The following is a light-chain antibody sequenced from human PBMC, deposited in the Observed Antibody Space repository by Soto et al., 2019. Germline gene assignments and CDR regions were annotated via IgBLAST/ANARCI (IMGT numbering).Light chain of an antibody. CDR2: DAS. CDR3: QQDGCSPIS. Sequence: EIMLTQSPDTLSLSPRERVTLSCMASQTITNDYLAWYQQKDGQAPRLLIYDASTRATGIPERFSGSGSGPEYTLTISRLEPEDFAVYSCQQDGCSPISFGQGTRLEIK. J-gene: IGKJ5*01. V-gene: IGKV3-20*01. CDR1: QTITNDY.